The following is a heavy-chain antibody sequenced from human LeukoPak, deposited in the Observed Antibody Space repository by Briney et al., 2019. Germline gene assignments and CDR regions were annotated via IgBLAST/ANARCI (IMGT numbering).Heavy chain of an antibody. V-gene: IGHV1-69*13. CDR3: ARVLGGYCSGGSCYSDYYYYGMDV. CDR1: GGTFSSYA. J-gene: IGHJ6*02. D-gene: IGHD2-15*01. Sequence: SVKVSCKASGGTFSSYAISWVRQAPGQGLEWMGGIIPIFGTANYAQKFQGRVTITADESTSTAYMELSSLRSEDTAVYYCARVLGGYCSGGSCYSDYYYYGMDVWGQGTTVTVSS. CDR2: IIPIFGTA.